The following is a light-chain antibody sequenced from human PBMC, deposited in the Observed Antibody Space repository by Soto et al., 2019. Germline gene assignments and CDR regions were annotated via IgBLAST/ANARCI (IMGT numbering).Light chain of an antibody. CDR3: AAWDDSLSGPV. V-gene: IGLV1-47*01. CDR1: SSNIGSNY. J-gene: IGLJ7*01. Sequence: QSVLTQPPSASGTRGQRVTISCSGSSSNIGSNYVYWYQRLPGTAPKLLIYRNNQRPSGVPDRFSGSKSGTSASLAISGLRSEDEADYYCAAWDDSLSGPVFGGGTQLTVL. CDR2: RNN.